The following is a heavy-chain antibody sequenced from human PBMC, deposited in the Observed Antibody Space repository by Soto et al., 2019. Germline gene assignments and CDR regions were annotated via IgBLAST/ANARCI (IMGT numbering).Heavy chain of an antibody. CDR2: IIPILGIA. Sequence: SVKVSCKASGGTFSSYTISWVRQAPGQGLEWMGRIIPILGIANYAQKFQGRVTITADKSTSTAYMELSSLRSEDTAVYYCAKYYYDSSGYPGGYFQHWGQGTLVTSPQ. J-gene: IGHJ1*01. CDR3: AKYYYDSSGYPGGYFQH. V-gene: IGHV1-69*02. CDR1: GGTFSSYT. D-gene: IGHD3-22*01.